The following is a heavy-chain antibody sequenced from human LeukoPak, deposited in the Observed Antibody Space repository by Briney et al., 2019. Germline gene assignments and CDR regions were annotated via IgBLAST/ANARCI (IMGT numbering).Heavy chain of an antibody. CDR1: GYTFTSYG. J-gene: IGHJ4*02. CDR2: ISAYNGNT. D-gene: IGHD3-3*01. Sequence: ASVNVSCKASGYTFTSYGISWVRQAPGQGLEWMGWISAYNGNTNYAQKLQGRVTMTTDTSTSTAYMELRSLRSDDTAVYYCARGGYDFWSGYYIAHHDGAYFDYWGQGTLVTVSS. CDR3: ARGGYDFWSGYYIAHHDGAYFDY. V-gene: IGHV1-18*01.